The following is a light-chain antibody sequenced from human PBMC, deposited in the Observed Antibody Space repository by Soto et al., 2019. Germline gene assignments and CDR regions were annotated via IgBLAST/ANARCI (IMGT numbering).Light chain of an antibody. CDR2: GAS. CDR3: QQYGSSTT. V-gene: IGKV3-20*01. J-gene: IGKJ1*01. Sequence: EIVLTQYPGTLSLSPGERATLSCRACQSVPNIYLAWYQQKSGQAPRRLIFGASFRASGVPDRFSGSVSGTDFTLTISRLEPEDFAVYHCQQYGSSTTFGQGTKVDIK. CDR1: QSVPNIY.